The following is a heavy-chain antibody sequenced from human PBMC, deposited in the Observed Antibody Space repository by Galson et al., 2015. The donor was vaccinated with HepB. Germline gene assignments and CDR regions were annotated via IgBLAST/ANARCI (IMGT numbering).Heavy chain of an antibody. CDR3: VKADSYYYRSGDGDY. D-gene: IGHD3-10*01. V-gene: IGHV3-64D*06. J-gene: IGHJ4*02. Sequence: SLRLSCAASGFTFSKYVMHWVRQAPGKGLEYVSEISYNGGKTDYADSVKGRFTVSRDNSKNTLYLQMSSLRTEDAAVYYCVKADSYYYRSGDGDYWGQGTLVTVSS. CDR2: ISYNGGKT. CDR1: GFTFSKYV.